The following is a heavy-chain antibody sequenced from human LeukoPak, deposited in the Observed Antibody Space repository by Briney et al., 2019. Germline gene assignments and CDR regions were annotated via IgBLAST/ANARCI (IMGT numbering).Heavy chain of an antibody. V-gene: IGHV3-23*01. CDR3: AKDGDIVVVPAATSHLDY. CDR1: GFTFSSYA. D-gene: IGHD2-2*01. CDR2: ISGSGGST. Sequence: PGGSLRLSCAASGFTFSSYAMSWVRQAPGKGLEWVSAISGSGGSTYYADSVKGRFTISRDNSKNTLYLQMYSLRAEDTAVYYCAKDGDIVVVPAATSHLDYWGQGTLVTVSS. J-gene: IGHJ4*02.